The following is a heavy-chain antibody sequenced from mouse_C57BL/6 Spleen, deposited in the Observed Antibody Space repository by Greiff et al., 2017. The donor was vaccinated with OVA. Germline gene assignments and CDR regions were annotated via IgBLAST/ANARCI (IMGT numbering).Heavy chain of an antibody. V-gene: IGHV5-17*01. J-gene: IGHJ4*01. CDR2: ISSGSSTI. D-gene: IGHD2-1*01. CDR1: GFTFSDYG. Sequence: EVKVVESGGGLVKPGGSLKLSCAASGFTFSDYGMHWVRQAPEKGLEWVAYISSGSSTIYYADTVKGRFTISRDNAKNTLFLQMTSLRSEDTARYYCARHGNYPYYAMDYWGQGTSVTVSS. CDR3: ARHGNYPYYAMDY.